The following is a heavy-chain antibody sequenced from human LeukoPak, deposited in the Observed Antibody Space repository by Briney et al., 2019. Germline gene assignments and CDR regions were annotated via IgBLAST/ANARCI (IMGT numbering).Heavy chain of an antibody. CDR3: ATLRIAAAARFDY. CDR2: IYSGGST. V-gene: IGHV3-53*01. CDR1: GFTVSSNY. D-gene: IGHD6-13*01. Sequence: GGSLRLSCAASGFTVSSNYMSWVRQAPGKGLEWVSVIYSGGSTYYADSVKGRSTISRDNSKNTLYLQMNSLRAEDTAVYYCATLRIAAAARFDYWGQGTLGTVSS. J-gene: IGHJ4*02.